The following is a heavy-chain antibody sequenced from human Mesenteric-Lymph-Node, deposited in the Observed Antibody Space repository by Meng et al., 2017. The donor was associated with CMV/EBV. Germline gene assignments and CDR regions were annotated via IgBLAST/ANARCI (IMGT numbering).Heavy chain of an antibody. CDR1: GFIFNRYE. CDR3: AKGGTTVKDY. CDR2: ISSSGSMI. D-gene: IGHD4-17*01. J-gene: IGHJ4*02. V-gene: IGHV3-48*03. Sequence: GESLKISCAVSGFIFNRYEMNWVRQAPGKGLEWVSYISSSGSMIYYADSVKGRFTISRDNAKNSLFLQMNSLRAEDTAVYYCAKGGTTVKDYWGQGTLVTVSS.